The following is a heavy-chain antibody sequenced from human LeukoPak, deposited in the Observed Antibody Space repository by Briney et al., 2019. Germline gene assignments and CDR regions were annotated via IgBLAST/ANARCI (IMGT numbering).Heavy chain of an antibody. Sequence: PGGSLRPSCAASGSTFSSYAMSWVRQAPGKGLEWVSAISGSGGSTYYADSVKGRFTISRDNSKNTLYLQMNSLRAEDTAVYYCAKEEDENGDYDGDYWGQGTLVTVSS. D-gene: IGHD4-17*01. V-gene: IGHV3-23*01. CDR2: ISGSGGST. CDR1: GSTFSSYA. J-gene: IGHJ4*02. CDR3: AKEEDENGDYDGDY.